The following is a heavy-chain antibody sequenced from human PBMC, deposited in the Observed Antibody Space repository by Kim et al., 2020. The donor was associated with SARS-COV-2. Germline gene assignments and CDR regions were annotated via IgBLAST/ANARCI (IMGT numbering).Heavy chain of an antibody. CDR2: TSYDGGNK. J-gene: IGHJ6*02. V-gene: IGHV3-30*04. Sequence: GGSLRLSCAAPGFTFSYYSMHWVRQAPGKGLEWVAVTSYDGGNKYYADSVGGRFTISRDNSKNTLYLQMSSLRAEDTAVYYCARRDPNDSWNFRDYYGMDVWGQGTTVTVSS. CDR1: GFTFSYYS. D-gene: IGHD3-3*01. CDR3: ARRDPNDSWNFRDYYGMDV.